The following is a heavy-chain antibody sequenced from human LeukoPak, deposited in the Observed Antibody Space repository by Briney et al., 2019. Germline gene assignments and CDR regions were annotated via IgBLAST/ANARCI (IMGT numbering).Heavy chain of an antibody. V-gene: IGHV3-7*01. Sequence: GGSLRLSCAASGFTFSSYWMSWVRQAPGKGLEWVANIKQDGSEKYYVDSVKGRFTISRDNAKNSLYLQMNSLRAEDTAVYYCARDTRIKQLVGNDYWGQGTLVTVSS. J-gene: IGHJ4*02. CDR3: ARDTRIKQLVGNDY. CDR2: IKQDGSEK. D-gene: IGHD6-13*01. CDR1: GFTFSSYW.